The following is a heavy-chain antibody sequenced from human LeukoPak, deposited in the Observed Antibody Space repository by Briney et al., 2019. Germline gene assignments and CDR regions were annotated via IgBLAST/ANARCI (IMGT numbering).Heavy chain of an antibody. D-gene: IGHD3-16*01. CDR3: TRERRGSYYAFES. J-gene: IGHJ4*02. V-gene: IGHV3-11*05. Sequence: MSGGSLRLSCAASGFSVSDYSISWIRQSPGKGPEWISYVMSGRGSTNYADSVKGRFTISRDNAKNSVALQLDGLRADDTAVYFCTRERRGSYYAFESWGQGTLVTVS. CDR2: VMSGRGST. CDR1: GFSVSDYS.